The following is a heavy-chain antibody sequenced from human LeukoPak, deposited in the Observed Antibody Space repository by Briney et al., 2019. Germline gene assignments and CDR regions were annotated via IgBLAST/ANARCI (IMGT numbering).Heavy chain of an antibody. CDR1: GFTFSTYR. V-gene: IGHV3-7*01. CDR2: IKQDGSEK. CDR3: AREGTLYSSGWYLAYYYYYYMDV. J-gene: IGHJ6*03. D-gene: IGHD6-19*01. Sequence: GGSLRLSCAASGFTFSTYRMSWVRQAPGKGLEWVANIKQDGSEKHYVDSVKGRFTISRDNAKNSLYLQMNSLRAEDTAVYYCAREGTLYSSGWYLAYYYYYYMDVWGKGTTVTVSS.